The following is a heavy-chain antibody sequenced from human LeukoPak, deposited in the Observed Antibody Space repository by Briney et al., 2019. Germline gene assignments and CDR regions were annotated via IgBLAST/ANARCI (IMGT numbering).Heavy chain of an antibody. V-gene: IGHV4-61*08. Sequence: PSETPSLTCAVSGGSISSGGYSWSWIRQPPGKGLEWIGYIYYSGSTNYNPSLKSRVTISVDTSKNQFSLKLSSVTAADTAVYYCARIYCSGGSCYLDYWGQGTLVTVSS. CDR3: ARIYCSGGSCYLDY. CDR1: GGSISSGGYS. J-gene: IGHJ4*02. CDR2: IYYSGST. D-gene: IGHD2-15*01.